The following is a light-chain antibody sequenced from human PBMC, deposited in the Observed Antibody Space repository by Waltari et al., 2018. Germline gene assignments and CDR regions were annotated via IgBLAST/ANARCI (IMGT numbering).Light chain of an antibody. Sequence: QSALTQPASVSGSPGQSLTISCTGTSIDVGGYNYVSWYQQHPGKDPKLMIFDVNDRPSGVSNRFSGSKSGNTASLTISGLQAEDEADYYCNSFTSSSTWVFGGGTKLTVL. J-gene: IGLJ3*02. CDR2: DVN. CDR1: SIDVGGYNY. V-gene: IGLV2-14*01. CDR3: NSFTSSSTWV.